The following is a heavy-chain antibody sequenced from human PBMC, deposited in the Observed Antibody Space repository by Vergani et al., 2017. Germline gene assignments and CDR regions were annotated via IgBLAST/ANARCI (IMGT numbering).Heavy chain of an antibody. CDR1: GYSISSGYY. D-gene: IGHD3-3*01. CDR2: IYHSGST. CDR3: ARDFFGESHPDSNNWFDP. Sequence: QVQLQESGPGLVKPSETLSLTCAVSGYSISSGYYWGWIRQPPGKGLEWIGSIYHSGSTYYNPSLKSRVTISVDTSKNQFSLKLSSVTAADTALYYCARDFFGESHPDSNNWFDPWGQGTLVTVSS. V-gene: IGHV4-38-2*02. J-gene: IGHJ5*02.